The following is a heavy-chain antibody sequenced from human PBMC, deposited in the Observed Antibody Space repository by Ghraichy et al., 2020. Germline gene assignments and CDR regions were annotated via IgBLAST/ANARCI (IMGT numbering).Heavy chain of an antibody. Sequence: GGSLRLSCAASGFTFRSYWMTWVRQAPGKGLEWVANINLDGSENYYVDSVKGRFTSSRDNAKNSLYLQMNSLRAEDTALYYCARDARGALDAFDIWGQGTMVTVSS. CDR1: GFTFRSYW. V-gene: IGHV3-7*01. CDR2: INLDGSEN. CDR3: ARDARGALDAFDI. J-gene: IGHJ3*02. D-gene: IGHD3-10*01.